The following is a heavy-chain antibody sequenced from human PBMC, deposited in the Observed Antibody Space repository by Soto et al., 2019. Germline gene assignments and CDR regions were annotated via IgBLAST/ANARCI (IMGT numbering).Heavy chain of an antibody. Sequence: KQSQTLSLTCAVYGGSFSGYYWSWIRQPPGKGLEWIGEINHSGSTNYNPSLKSRVTISVDTYKNQFSLKLSSVTAADTAVYYCARLGAMVRGVIKRGYYFDYWGQGTLVTVSS. D-gene: IGHD3-10*01. J-gene: IGHJ4*02. CDR1: GGSFSGYY. CDR2: INHSGST. V-gene: IGHV4-34*01. CDR3: ARLGAMVRGVIKRGYYFDY.